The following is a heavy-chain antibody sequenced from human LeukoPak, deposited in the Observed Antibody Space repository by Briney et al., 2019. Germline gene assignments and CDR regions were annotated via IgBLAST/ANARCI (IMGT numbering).Heavy chain of an antibody. V-gene: IGHV3-7*04. CDR1: GFTFSSYW. Sequence: GGSLRLSCAASGFTFSSYWMTWVRQAPGKGLEWVANIKPDGSEKYYVDSVKGRFTISRDNAKNSLYLQMNSLRAEDTAVYYCEKEGISYISWGQGTLVTVSS. CDR3: EKEGISYIS. CDR2: IKPDGSEK. D-gene: IGHD2-15*01. J-gene: IGHJ5*02.